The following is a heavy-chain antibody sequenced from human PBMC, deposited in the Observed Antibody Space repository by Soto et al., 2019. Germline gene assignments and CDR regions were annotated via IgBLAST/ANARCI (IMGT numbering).Heavy chain of an antibody. CDR3: ARSIVVVVAATNWFDP. CDR1: GGSISSGGYY. J-gene: IGHJ5*02. CDR2: IYYSGST. D-gene: IGHD2-15*01. V-gene: IGHV4-31*03. Sequence: SETLSLTCTVSGGSISSGGYYWSWIRQHPGKGLEWIGYIYYSGSTYYNPSLKSRVTISVDTSKNQFSLKLSSVTAADTAVYYCARSIVVVVAATNWFDPWGQGTLVTVSS.